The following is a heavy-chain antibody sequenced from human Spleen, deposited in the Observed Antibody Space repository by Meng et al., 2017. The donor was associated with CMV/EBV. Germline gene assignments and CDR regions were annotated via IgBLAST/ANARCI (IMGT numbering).Heavy chain of an antibody. Sequence: GGSLRLSCTASGFTFNKYGMNWVRQAPGKGLEWVSYISSSGSTIYYADSVKGRFTISRDNAKNSLLLKMNSLRAEDTAVYYCSVTTGGGSYYFRDYWGQGTLVTVSS. CDR2: ISSSGSTI. V-gene: IGHV3-48*03. D-gene: IGHD1-26*01. CDR1: GFTFNKYG. J-gene: IGHJ4*02. CDR3: SVTTGGGSYYFRDY.